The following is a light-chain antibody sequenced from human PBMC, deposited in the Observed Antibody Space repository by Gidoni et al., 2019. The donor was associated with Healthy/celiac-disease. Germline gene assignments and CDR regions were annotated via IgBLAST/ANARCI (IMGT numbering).Light chain of an antibody. CDR2: GAS. Sequence: EIVMTQSPPTLSVSPGERATLSCRASQSVSSNLAWYQQKPAQAPRLLIYGASTRATGIPTRFSGSGSGTEFTLTISSMQSEDFAVYYCQQYNNWPGLTFGGGTKVEIK. CDR1: QSVSSN. CDR3: QQYNNWPGLT. J-gene: IGKJ4*01. V-gene: IGKV3-15*01.